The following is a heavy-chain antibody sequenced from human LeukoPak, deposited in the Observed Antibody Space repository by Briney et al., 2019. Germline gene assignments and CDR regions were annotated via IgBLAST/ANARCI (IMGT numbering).Heavy chain of an antibody. CDR1: GGSISRHY. Sequence: SETLSLTCIVAGGSISRHYWSWIRQPPGKGLEWIGYIYYSGSTNYNPSLKSRVTISVDTSKNQFSLKRSSVTAADTAVYYCAGRFLEWFPFDYWGQGTLVTVSS. J-gene: IGHJ4*02. D-gene: IGHD3-3*01. V-gene: IGHV4-59*11. CDR2: IYYSGST. CDR3: AGRFLEWFPFDY.